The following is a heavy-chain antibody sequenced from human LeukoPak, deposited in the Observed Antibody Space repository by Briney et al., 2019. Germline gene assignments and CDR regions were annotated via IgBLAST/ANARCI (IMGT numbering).Heavy chain of an antibody. D-gene: IGHD6-13*01. J-gene: IGHJ4*02. CDR2: IYYSGST. CDR3: ARVSSSWYLPNDY. V-gene: IGHV4-59*01. Sequence: SETLSLICTVSGGSLSSYYWSWIRQPPGKGLEWIGYIYYSGSTNYNPSLKSRVTISVDTSKNQFSMKLSSVTAADTAVYYCARVSSSWYLPNDYWGQGTLVTVSS. CDR1: GGSLSSYY.